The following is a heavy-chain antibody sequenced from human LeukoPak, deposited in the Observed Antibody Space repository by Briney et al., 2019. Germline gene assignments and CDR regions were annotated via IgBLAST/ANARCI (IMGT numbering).Heavy chain of an antibody. D-gene: IGHD1-26*01. Sequence: GGSLRLSCAASGFTFSSYAMSWVRQAPGKELEWVSAISGSGGSTYYADSVKGRFTISRDNSKNTLYLQMNSLRAEDTAVYYCAKKSTGPREGMTSDYWGQGTLVTVSS. CDR3: AKKSTGPREGMTSDY. J-gene: IGHJ4*02. CDR2: ISGSGGST. V-gene: IGHV3-23*01. CDR1: GFTFSSYA.